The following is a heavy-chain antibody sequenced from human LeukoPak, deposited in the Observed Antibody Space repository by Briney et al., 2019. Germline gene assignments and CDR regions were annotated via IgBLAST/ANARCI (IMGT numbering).Heavy chain of an antibody. CDR2: INHSGST. CDR3: ARGIGLFDY. J-gene: IGHJ4*02. CDR1: GGSFSGYY. V-gene: IGHV4-34*01. Sequence: ASETLPLTCAVYGGSFSGYYWSWIRQPPGKGLEWIGEINHSGSTNYNPSLKSRVTISVDTSKNQFSLKLSSVTAADTAVYYCARGIGLFDYWGQGTLVTVSS.